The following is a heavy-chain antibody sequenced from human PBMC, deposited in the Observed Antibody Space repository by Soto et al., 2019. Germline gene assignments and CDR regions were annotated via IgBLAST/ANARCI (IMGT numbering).Heavy chain of an antibody. CDR3: AKDHGMDV. CDR2: ISGSGGST. J-gene: IGHJ6*02. CDR1: GFTFSDYA. Sequence: GGSLRLSCVASGFTFSDYAMAWVRQSPGKGLEWVSSISGSGGSTYYADSVKGRFTISRDNSKNTVFLQMNSLRAEDTAVYYCAKDHGMDVWGQGATVTV. V-gene: IGHV3-23*01.